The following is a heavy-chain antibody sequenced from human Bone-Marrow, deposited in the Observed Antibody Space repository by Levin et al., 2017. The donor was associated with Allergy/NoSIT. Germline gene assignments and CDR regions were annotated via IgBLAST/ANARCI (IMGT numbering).Heavy chain of an antibody. V-gene: IGHV3-74*01. CDR1: GFTFNNYQ. CDR2: IHYDGSSA. Sequence: PGGSLRLSCEASGFTFNNYQMHWVRQAPGKGLVWVSRIHYDGSSANYADSVQGRFIISRDNTENTLYLQMDSLRAEDTAVYYCARGGTDLGIWNSDLWGRGTLVTVSS. J-gene: IGHJ2*01. D-gene: IGHD3-16*01. CDR3: ARGGTDLGIWNSDL.